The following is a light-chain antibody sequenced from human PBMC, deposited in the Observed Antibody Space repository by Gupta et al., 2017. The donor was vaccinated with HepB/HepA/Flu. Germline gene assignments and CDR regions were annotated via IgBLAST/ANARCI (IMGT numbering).Light chain of an antibody. J-gene: IGLJ2*01. Sequence: QSALTPPASVSGSPGQSITISCTGTSSDVGGYNYVFWYQQHPAKPPKLIFYDVSSRPAGVASRFSASKAGNTASLTISGHKAEEEAYYYCTSYTSSNIGVFGGGTKLTVL. CDR2: DVS. V-gene: IGLV2-14*03. CDR3: TSYTSSNIGV. CDR1: SSDVGGYNY.